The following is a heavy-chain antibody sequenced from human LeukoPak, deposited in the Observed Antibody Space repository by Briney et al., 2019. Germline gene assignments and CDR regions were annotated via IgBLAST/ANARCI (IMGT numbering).Heavy chain of an antibody. CDR3: ARTLLLRYFDWLLGSHFDY. J-gene: IGHJ4*02. V-gene: IGHV4-34*01. Sequence: SETLSLTCAVYGGSFSGYYWSRTRQPPGKGLEWIGEINHSGSTNYNPSLKSRVTISVDTSKNQFSLKLSSVTAADTAVYYCARTLLLRYFDWLLGSHFDYWGQGTLVTVSS. CDR1: GGSFSGYY. CDR2: INHSGST. D-gene: IGHD3-9*01.